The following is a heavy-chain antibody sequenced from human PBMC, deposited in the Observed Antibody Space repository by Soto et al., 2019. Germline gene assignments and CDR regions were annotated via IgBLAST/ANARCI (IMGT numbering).Heavy chain of an antibody. CDR2: ISYDGSNK. D-gene: IGHD4-17*01. CDR1: GFTFSSYG. CDR3: AKVVGSVGYGDYAHAFDI. Sequence: GGSLRLSCAASGFTFSSYGMHWVRQAPGKGLEWVAVISYDGSNKYYADSVKGRFTISRDNSKNTLYLQMNSLRAEDTAVYYCAKVVGSVGYGDYAHAFDIWGQGTMVTVSS. V-gene: IGHV3-30*18. J-gene: IGHJ3*02.